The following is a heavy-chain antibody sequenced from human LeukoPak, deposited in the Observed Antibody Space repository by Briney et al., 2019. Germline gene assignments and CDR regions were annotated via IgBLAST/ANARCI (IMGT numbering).Heavy chain of an antibody. J-gene: IGHJ4*02. CDR1: GFTFDDYA. D-gene: IGHD3-9*01. Sequence: GRSLRLSCAASGFTFDDYAMHWVRQAPGKGLEWVSAISGSGGSTYYADSVKGRFTISRDNSKNTLYLQMNSLRAEDTAVYYCAKGPHYDILTGYSDYWGQGTLVTVSS. CDR2: ISGSGGST. V-gene: IGHV3-23*01. CDR3: AKGPHYDILTGYSDY.